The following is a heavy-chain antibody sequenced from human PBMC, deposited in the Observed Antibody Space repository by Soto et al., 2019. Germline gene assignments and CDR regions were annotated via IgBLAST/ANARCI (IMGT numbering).Heavy chain of an antibody. CDR1: GGSISSGGYY. Sequence: QVQLQESGPGLVKPSQTLSLTCTVSGGSISSGGYYWSWIRQHPGKGLEWIGYIYYSGSTYYNPSLKSRVTISVDTSKNQFSLKLSSVTAADTAVYYCARDSLAVGSSGPTVGFDYWGQGTLVTVSS. D-gene: IGHD3-22*01. CDR3: ARDSLAVGSSGPTVGFDY. J-gene: IGHJ4*02. CDR2: IYYSGST. V-gene: IGHV4-31*03.